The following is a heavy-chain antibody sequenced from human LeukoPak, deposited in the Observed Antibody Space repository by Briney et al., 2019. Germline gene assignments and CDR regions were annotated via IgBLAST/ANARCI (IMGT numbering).Heavy chain of an antibody. CDR3: ASSRDGYNLGVGAFDI. V-gene: IGHV3-21*01. J-gene: IGHJ3*02. Sequence: GGSLRLSCAASGFTFSSYSMNWVRQAPGKGLEWVSSISSSSSYIYYADSVKGRFTISRDNAKNSLYLQMNSLRAEDTAVYYCASSRDGYNLGVGAFDIWGQGTMVTVSS. D-gene: IGHD5-24*01. CDR2: ISSSSSYI. CDR1: GFTFSSYS.